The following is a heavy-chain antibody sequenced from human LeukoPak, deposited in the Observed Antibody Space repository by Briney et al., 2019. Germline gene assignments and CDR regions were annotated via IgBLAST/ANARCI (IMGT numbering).Heavy chain of an antibody. V-gene: IGHV3-23*01. CDR2: ITTGDGNT. CDR3: AKDGGLWVSAHWGDS. Sequence: GGSLRLSCTASGFAFSSYTMTWVRQAPGKGLKWVSTITTGDGNTYYADSVKGRFTVSRDDSKNTLYLQMNSLRAEDTAVYYCAKDGGLWVSAHWGDSWGRGTLVTVSS. J-gene: IGHJ4*02. CDR1: GFAFSSYT. D-gene: IGHD7-27*01.